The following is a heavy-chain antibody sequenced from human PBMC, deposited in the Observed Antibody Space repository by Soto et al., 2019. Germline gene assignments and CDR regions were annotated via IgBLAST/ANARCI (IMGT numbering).Heavy chain of an antibody. J-gene: IGHJ4*02. Sequence: QVQLQESGPGLVKPSQTLSLTCTVSGGSISSGGYYWSWIRQHPGKGLEWIGYIYYSGSTYYNPSLKSRVTTSVDTSKNQFSLKLSSVTAADTAVYYCARIPYCSSTSCPEYYFDYWGQGTLVTVSS. CDR2: IYYSGST. V-gene: IGHV4-31*03. CDR3: ARIPYCSSTSCPEYYFDY. D-gene: IGHD2-2*01. CDR1: GGSISSGGYY.